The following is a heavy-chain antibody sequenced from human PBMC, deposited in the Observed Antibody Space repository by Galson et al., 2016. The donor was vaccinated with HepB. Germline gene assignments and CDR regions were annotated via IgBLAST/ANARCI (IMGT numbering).Heavy chain of an antibody. J-gene: IGHJ3*02. CDR1: GFTFTSYS. CDR3: ARVRGDIVGVTAIGDDAFDI. D-gene: IGHD2-21*02. V-gene: IGHV3-21*01. Sequence: SLRLSCAASGFTFTSYSMNWVRQAPGKGLEWVSSISSSSSYIYYADSVKGRFTISRDNAKNSLYLQMNSLRAEDTAVYYFARVRGDIVGVTAIGDDAFDIWGQGTMVTVSS. CDR2: ISSSSSYI.